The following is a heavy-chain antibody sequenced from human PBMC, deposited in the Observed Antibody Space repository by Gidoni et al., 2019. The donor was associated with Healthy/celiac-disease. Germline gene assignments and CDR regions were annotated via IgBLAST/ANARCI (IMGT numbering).Heavy chain of an antibody. Sequence: EFHLVESGGGLFKPGGSLRLSCPASGFTFSSYSMNWARQAPGKGLEWVSSISSSSSYIYYADTVKGRLTISRENAKNALYLQMKRLRAEDTAVYYCARGGSSGYYYDYGGQGTLVTVSS. CDR1: GFTFSSYS. J-gene: IGHJ4*02. CDR2: ISSSSSYI. CDR3: ARGGSSGYYYDY. D-gene: IGHD3-22*01. V-gene: IGHV3-21*01.